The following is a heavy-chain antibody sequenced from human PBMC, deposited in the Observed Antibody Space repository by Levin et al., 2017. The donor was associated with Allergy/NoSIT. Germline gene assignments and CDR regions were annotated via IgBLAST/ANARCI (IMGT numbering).Heavy chain of an antibody. CDR1: GYSISSGYY. CDR2: IYHSGST. D-gene: IGHD3-22*01. J-gene: IGHJ4*02. V-gene: IGHV4-38-2*01. Sequence: SQTLSLTCAVSGYSISSGYYWGWIRQPPGKGLEWIGSIYHSGSTYYNPSLKSRVTISVDTSKNQFSLKLSSVTAADTAVYYCARYYYDSSGYLEYWGQGTLVTVSS. CDR3: ARYYYDSSGYLEY.